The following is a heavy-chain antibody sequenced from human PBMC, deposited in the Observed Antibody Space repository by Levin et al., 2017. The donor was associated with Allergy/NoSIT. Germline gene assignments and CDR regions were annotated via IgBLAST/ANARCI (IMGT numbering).Heavy chain of an antibody. V-gene: IGHV3-7*04. CDR2: IKQDGSEK. D-gene: IGHD6-19*01. CDR1: GFTFSSYW. Sequence: GESLKISCAASGFTFSSYWMSWVRQAPGKGLEWVANIKQDGSEKYYVDSVKGRFTISRDNAKNSLYLQMNSLRAEDTAVYYCARGFGGWYPWWFDPWGQGTLVTVSS. CDR3: ARGFGGWYPWWFDP. J-gene: IGHJ5*02.